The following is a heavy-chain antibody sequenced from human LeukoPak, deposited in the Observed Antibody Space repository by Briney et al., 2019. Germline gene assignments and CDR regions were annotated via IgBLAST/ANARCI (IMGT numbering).Heavy chain of an antibody. CDR3: ARLSVKGYYYYYMDV. V-gene: IGHV4-34*01. D-gene: IGHD4-17*01. CDR1: GGSFSGYY. J-gene: IGHJ6*03. CDR2: INHSGST. Sequence: SETLSLTCAVYGGSFSGYYWSWLRQPPGKGLEWLGEINHSGSTNYNPSLKSRVTISVDTSKNQFSLKLSSVTAADTAVYYCARLSVKGYYYYYMDVWGKGTTVTISS.